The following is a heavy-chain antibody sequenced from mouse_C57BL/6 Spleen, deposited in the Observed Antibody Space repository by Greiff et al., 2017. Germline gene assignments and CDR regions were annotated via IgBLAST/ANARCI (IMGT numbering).Heavy chain of an antibody. Sequence: VQLQQPGAELVMPGASVKLSCKASGYTFTSYWMHWVKQRPGQGLEWIGEIDPSDSYTNYNQKFKGKSTLTVDKSSSTAYMQLSSLTSEDSAVYYCERATVYYFDYWGQGTTLTVSS. V-gene: IGHV1-69*01. CDR1: GYTFTSYW. CDR2: IDPSDSYT. J-gene: IGHJ2*01. CDR3: ERATVYYFDY. D-gene: IGHD1-1*01.